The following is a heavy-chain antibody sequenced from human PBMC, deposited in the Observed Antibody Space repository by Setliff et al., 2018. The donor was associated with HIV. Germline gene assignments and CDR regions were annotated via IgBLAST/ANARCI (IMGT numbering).Heavy chain of an antibody. V-gene: IGHV4-59*08. D-gene: IGHD2-2*01. J-gene: IGHJ4*02. Sequence: SETLSLTCTVSGGSISSHYWSWIRQPPGKGLEWIGYIFYIGSTNYNPSLKSRVTISVDTSKNQFSLKMSSVTAADTAVYYCARPQYPGYYFDNWGQGTLVTVSS. CDR3: ARPQYPGYYFDN. CDR2: IFYIGST. CDR1: GGSISSHY.